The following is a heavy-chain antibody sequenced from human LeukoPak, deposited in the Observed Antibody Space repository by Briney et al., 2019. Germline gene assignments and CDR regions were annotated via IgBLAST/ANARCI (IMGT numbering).Heavy chain of an antibody. CDR3: ARAGVPRVAAPRGPIDY. V-gene: IGHV1-2*02. CDR1: GYTFTGYY. D-gene: IGHD6-6*01. CDR2: INPNSGGT. J-gene: IGHJ4*02. Sequence: ASVKVSCKASGYTFTGYYMHWVRQAPGQGLEWMGWINPNSGGTNYAQKFQGRVTMTRDTSISTAYMELSRLRSDDTAVYYCARAGVPRVAAPRGPIDYWGQGTLVTVSS.